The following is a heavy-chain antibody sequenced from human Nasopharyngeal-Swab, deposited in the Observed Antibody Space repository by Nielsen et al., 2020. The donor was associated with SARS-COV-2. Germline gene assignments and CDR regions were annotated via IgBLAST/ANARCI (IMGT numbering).Heavy chain of an antibody. V-gene: IGHV3-7*01. J-gene: IGHJ3*02. CDR1: GFTFSSDY. D-gene: IGHD3-16*01. CDR3: ARGGKLGAFDI. Sequence: GESLKISCAASGFTFSSDYMSWVRQAPGKGLEWVANIKEDGSAEFYVDSVKGRFTISRDNAKTSLFLQMNSLRAEDTALYYCARGGKLGAFDIWGQGTMVTVSS. CDR2: IKEDGSAE.